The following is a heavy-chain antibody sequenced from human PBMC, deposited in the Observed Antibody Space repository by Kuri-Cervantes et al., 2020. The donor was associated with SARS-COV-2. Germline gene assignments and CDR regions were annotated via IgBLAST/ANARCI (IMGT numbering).Heavy chain of an antibody. CDR1: GDSISSSAYY. J-gene: IGHJ4*02. CDR2: IYYSGST. Sequence: SETLSLTCSVSGDSISSSAYYWGWIRQPPGKGLEWIGNIYYSGSTHYNPPLKSRVTIFVDTSNNHFSLRLSSVTAADTAVYYCARHLPFDYWGQGTLVTVSS. V-gene: IGHV4-39*01. CDR3: ARHLPFDY.